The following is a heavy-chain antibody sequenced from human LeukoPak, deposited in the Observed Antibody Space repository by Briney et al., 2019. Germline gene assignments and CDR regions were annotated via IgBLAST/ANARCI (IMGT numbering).Heavy chain of an antibody. D-gene: IGHD1-1*01. Sequence: SETLSLTCTVSGGSISRYWWGWIRQPAGKGLEWIGHIYSSGFTNCNPSLKSRVTMSVDTSKNQFSLNLSSVTAADTAVYYCARGGSSGRTGDYWGQGTLVTVTS. CDR3: ARGGSSGRTGDY. CDR2: IYSSGFT. CDR1: GGSISRYW. J-gene: IGHJ4*02. V-gene: IGHV4-4*07.